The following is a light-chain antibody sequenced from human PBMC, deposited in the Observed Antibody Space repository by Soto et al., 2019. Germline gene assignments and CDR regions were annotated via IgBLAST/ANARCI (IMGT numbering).Light chain of an antibody. CDR2: GAS. CDR1: QSVSDY. V-gene: IGKV3-15*01. J-gene: IGKJ5*01. Sequence: LTHSPSTLSVSPGERATLSCRASQSVSDYLAWYQHKPGQAPRLLISGASTRATGIPARFSGSGSGTEFTLTISSLQSEDFAVYYCQQYNNWPITFGQGTRLEIK. CDR3: QQYNNWPIT.